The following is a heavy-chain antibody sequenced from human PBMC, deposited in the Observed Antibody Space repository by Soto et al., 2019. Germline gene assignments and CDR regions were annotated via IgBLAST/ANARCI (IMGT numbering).Heavy chain of an antibody. V-gene: IGHV3-7*03. D-gene: IGHD2-2*01. CDR1: GFTFSSHW. CDR3: ARLGYCSSTSCPSIKPHYYYYGMDV. J-gene: IGHJ6*02. CDR2: IKQDGSEK. Sequence: PGGSLRLSCAASGFTFSSHWMAWVRQSPGKXLEWVANIKQDGSEKYYVDSVKGRFSISRDNAENSLYLQMNSLRAEDTAVYYCARLGYCSSTSCPSIKPHYYYYGMDVWGQGATVTVCS.